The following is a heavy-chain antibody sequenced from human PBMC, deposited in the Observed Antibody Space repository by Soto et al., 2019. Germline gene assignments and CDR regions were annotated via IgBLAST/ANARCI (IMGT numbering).Heavy chain of an antibody. D-gene: IGHD2-8*01. V-gene: IGHV3-21*01. J-gene: IGHJ6*02. CDR1: TFTINTYS. CDR3: ARSQRNGAIDV. CDR2: ITSGSSFI. Sequence: EAHLVESGGGLVKPGGSLRVSCVASTFTINTYSLNWVRQAPGKGLEWVASITSGSSFIAYADSVNGRFTISKDDAKNSLFLQMSSLRADDTAVYYCARSQRNGAIDVWGQGTTVTVSS.